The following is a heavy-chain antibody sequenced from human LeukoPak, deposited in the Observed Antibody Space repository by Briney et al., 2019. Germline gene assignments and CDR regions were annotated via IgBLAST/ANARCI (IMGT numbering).Heavy chain of an antibody. CDR2: IWYDGSNK. CDR1: GFTFSSYG. J-gene: IGHJ4*02. D-gene: IGHD6-13*01. CDR3: ARGYSSSWYLNYFDY. Sequence: GRSLRLSCAASGFTFSSYGMHWVRQAPGKGLEWVAVIWYDGSNKYYADSVKGRFTISRDNSKSTLYLQMNSLRAEDTAVYYCARGYSSSWYLNYFDYWGQGTLVTVSS. V-gene: IGHV3-33*01.